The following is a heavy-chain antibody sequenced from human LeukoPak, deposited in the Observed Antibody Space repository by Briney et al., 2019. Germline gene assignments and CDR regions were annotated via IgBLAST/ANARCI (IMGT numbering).Heavy chain of an antibody. Sequence: GGSLRLSCAASGFTFSSYEMNWVRQAPGKGLEWVSYISSSGSTIYYADSVKGRFTISRDNAKNSLYLQMSSLRAEDTAVYYCARGRSYYGSGSDYWGQGTLVTVSS. CDR2: ISSSGSTI. J-gene: IGHJ4*02. CDR1: GFTFSSYE. D-gene: IGHD3-10*01. V-gene: IGHV3-48*03. CDR3: ARGRSYYGSGSDY.